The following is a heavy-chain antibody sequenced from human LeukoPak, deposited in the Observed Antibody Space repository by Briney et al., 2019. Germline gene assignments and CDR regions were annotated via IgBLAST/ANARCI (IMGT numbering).Heavy chain of an antibody. CDR3: ARHEVRIGPYYYYGMDV. V-gene: IGHV4-59*08. CDR1: GGSISSYY. D-gene: IGHD3-10*01. J-gene: IGHJ6*02. Sequence: SETLSLTCTVSGGSISSYYWSWIRQPPGKGLEWIGYIYYSGSTNYNPSLKSRATISVDTSKNQFSLKLSSVTAADTAVYYCARHEVRIGPYYYYGMDVWGQGTTVTVSS. CDR2: IYYSGST.